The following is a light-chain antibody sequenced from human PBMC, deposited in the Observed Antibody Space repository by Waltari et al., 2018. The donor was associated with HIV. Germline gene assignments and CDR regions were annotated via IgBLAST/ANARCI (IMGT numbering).Light chain of an antibody. CDR2: AAS. J-gene: IGKJ1*01. Sequence: DIRMTQSPSSLSASVGDRVTIACRPSQNITSHLSWYQQKSERAPNLLIYAASKFGRGVPSRFSARGSGTEFTLTISTLQPEDVATYYCQQTYSTPRTFGQGTKVEVK. V-gene: IGKV1-39*01. CDR1: QNITSH. CDR3: QQTYSTPRT.